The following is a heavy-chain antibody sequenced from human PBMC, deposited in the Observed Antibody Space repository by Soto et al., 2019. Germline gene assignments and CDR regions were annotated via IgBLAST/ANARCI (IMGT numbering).Heavy chain of an antibody. CDR2: ISADNGNT. D-gene: IGHD3-3*01. Sequence: QVQLVQSGAEVKKPGASVKVSCKASGYTFTSYGISWVRQAPGQGLEWMGWISADNGNTNYAQKLQGRVTMTTDTSTSTAYMELRSLRSDDTAVYYCARDRSYDFWSGSPTYGMDVWGQVTTVTVSS. J-gene: IGHJ6*02. CDR1: GYTFTSYG. CDR3: ARDRSYDFWSGSPTYGMDV. V-gene: IGHV1-18*04.